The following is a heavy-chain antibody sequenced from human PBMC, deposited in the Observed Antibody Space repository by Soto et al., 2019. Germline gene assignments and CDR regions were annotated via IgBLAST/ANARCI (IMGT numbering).Heavy chain of an antibody. V-gene: IGHV3-30-3*01. D-gene: IGHD3-3*01. CDR2: ISYDGSNK. J-gene: IGHJ4*02. CDR3: ARDRSYYDFWSGYYAFDY. CDR1: GFTFSSYA. Sequence: GGSLRLSCAASGFTFSSYAMHWVRQAPGKGLEWVAVISYDGSNKYYADSVKGRFTISRDNSKNTLYLQINSLRAEDTAVYYCARDRSYYDFWSGYYAFDYWGQGTLVTVSS.